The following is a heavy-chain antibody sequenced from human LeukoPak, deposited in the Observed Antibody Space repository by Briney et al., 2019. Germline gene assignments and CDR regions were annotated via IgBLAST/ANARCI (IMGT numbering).Heavy chain of an antibody. CDR3: ARETPYGSGSYPFDY. J-gene: IGHJ4*02. D-gene: IGHD3-10*01. Sequence: PSETLSLTCTVSGGSISSGSYYWSWIRQPAGKGLEWIGRVYTSGSTNYNPSLKSRVTISVDTSKNQFSLKLSSVTAADTAVYYCARETPYGSGSYPFDYWGQGILVTVSS. V-gene: IGHV4-61*02. CDR2: VYTSGST. CDR1: GGSISSGSYY.